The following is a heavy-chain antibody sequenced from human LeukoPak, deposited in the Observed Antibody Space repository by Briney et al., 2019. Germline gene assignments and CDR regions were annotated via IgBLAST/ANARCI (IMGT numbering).Heavy chain of an antibody. V-gene: IGHV3-53*01. CDR1: GFTVSSNY. D-gene: IGHD5-18*01. Sequence: GGSLRLSCAASGFTVSSNYMSWVRQAPGKGLEWVSVIYSGGSTYYADSVKGRFTISRDNSKNTLYLQMNSLRAEDTAVYYCAKDNTYSYGYWVDYWGQGTLVTVSS. J-gene: IGHJ4*02. CDR2: IYSGGST. CDR3: AKDNTYSYGYWVDY.